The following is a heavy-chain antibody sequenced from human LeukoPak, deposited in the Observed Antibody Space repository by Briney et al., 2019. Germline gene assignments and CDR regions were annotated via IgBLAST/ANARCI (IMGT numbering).Heavy chain of an antibody. CDR3: ARDKIVGPTTLDY. D-gene: IGHD1-26*01. CDR1: GFTFSSHS. Sequence: RAGGSLRLSCAASGFTFSSHSMNWVRQAPGERLEWVSSISSRSSYIYYADSVKGRFTISRDDAKNSLFLQMNSLRAEDTAVYYCARDKIVGPTTLDYWGQGTLVTVSS. V-gene: IGHV3-21*01. J-gene: IGHJ4*02. CDR2: ISSRSSYI.